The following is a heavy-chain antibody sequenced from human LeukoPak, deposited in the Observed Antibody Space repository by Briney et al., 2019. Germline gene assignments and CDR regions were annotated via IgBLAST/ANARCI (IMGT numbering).Heavy chain of an antibody. V-gene: IGHV5-51*01. J-gene: IGHJ4*02. CDR2: IYPGDSDT. Sequence: GESLKISCKGSGYSLTSYWIGWVRQMPGKGLEWMGIIYPGDSDTRYSPSFQGQVTISVDKSISTAYLQWSSLKASDTAMYYCARDYRYYYDSGNLDYFDYWGQGTLVTVSS. D-gene: IGHD3-10*01. CDR1: GYSLTSYW. CDR3: ARDYRYYYDSGNLDYFDY.